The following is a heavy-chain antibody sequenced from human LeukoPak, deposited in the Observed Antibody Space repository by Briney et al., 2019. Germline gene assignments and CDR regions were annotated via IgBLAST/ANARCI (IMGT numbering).Heavy chain of an antibody. J-gene: IGHJ4*02. Sequence: SETLSLTCSVSSGSISSSSYYWGWVRQPPGKGLEWIVSMFFTGNAYYNPSLKSRVTISVDTSENQFSLKLSSMTAADTVVYYCARHVVGNYDLLSFDYWGQGTLVTVSS. D-gene: IGHD1-7*01. CDR1: SGSISSSSYY. CDR2: MFFTGNA. V-gene: IGHV4-39*01. CDR3: ARHVVGNYDLLSFDY.